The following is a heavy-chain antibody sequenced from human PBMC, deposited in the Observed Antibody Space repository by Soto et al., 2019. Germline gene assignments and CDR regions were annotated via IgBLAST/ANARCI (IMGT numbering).Heavy chain of an antibody. V-gene: IGHV3-23*01. CDR3: AKHGYDSSGYYSYYYYGMDV. Sequence: GGSLRLSCAASGFTFSSYAMSWVRQAPGKGLEWVSAISGSGGSTYYADFVKGRFTISRDNSKNTLYLQMNSLRAEDTAVYYCAKHGYDSSGYYSYYYYGMDVWGQGTTVTVSS. CDR2: ISGSGGST. D-gene: IGHD3-22*01. CDR1: GFTFSSYA. J-gene: IGHJ6*02.